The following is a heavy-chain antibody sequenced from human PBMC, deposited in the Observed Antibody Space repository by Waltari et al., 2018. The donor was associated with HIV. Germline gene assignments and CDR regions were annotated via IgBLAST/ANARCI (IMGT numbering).Heavy chain of an antibody. J-gene: IGHJ4*02. CDR3: ARRYDTVMGFYFDY. Sequence: QLQLQESGPGLVKPSETLSLTCSVSGGSISSSSYYWGWIRQPPGKGLEWIGSISYSGGTSHNPALNRRLTICVDRSQRQFYVALSSVTAAYTAVYYGARRYDTVMGFYFDYWGQGILVTVSS. CDR2: ISYSGGT. V-gene: IGHV4-39*01. D-gene: IGHD5-18*01. CDR1: GGSISSSSYY.